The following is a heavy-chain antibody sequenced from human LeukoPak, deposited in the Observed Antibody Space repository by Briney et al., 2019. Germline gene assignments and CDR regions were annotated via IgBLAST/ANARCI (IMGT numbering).Heavy chain of an antibody. CDR3: ARGIQYYYDSSGYYAGSLWFDP. D-gene: IGHD3-22*01. CDR1: GYTFTSYD. V-gene: IGHV1-8*03. Sequence: ASVKVSCKASGYTFTSYDINWVRQATGQGLEWMGWMNPNSGNTGHAQKFQGRVTITRNTSISTAYMELSSLRSEDTAVYYCARGIQYYYDSSGYYAGSLWFDPWGQGTLVTVSS. J-gene: IGHJ5*02. CDR2: MNPNSGNT.